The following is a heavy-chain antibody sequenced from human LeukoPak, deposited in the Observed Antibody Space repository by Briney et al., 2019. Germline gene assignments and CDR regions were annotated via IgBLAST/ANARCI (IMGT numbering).Heavy chain of an antibody. CDR3: AKDEWVAAAGTALTWYYYGMDV. CDR1: GFTFSSYG. CDR2: IRYDGSNK. V-gene: IGHV3-30*02. D-gene: IGHD6-13*01. Sequence: GGSLRLSCAASGFTFSSYGMHWVCQAPGKGPEWVAFIRYDGSNKYCADSVKGRFTISRDNSKNTLYLQMNSLRAEDTAVYYCAKDEWVAAAGTALTWYYYGMDVWGQGTTVTVSS. J-gene: IGHJ6*02.